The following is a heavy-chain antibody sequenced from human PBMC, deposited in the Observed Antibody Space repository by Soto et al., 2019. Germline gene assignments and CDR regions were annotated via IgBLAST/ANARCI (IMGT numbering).Heavy chain of an antibody. D-gene: IGHD4-17*01. J-gene: IGHJ1*01. CDR3: ARNVGDYGDYGSVEYFQH. V-gene: IGHV3-21*01. CDR1: GFTFSSYT. Sequence: EVQLVESGGGLVKPGGSLRLSCAASGFTFSSYTMNWVRQAPGKGLEWVSSISSSSSYIYYADSVKGRFTISRDNAKNSLFMKMNSLRAEDTAVYYCARNVGDYGDYGSVEYFQHWGQGTLVTVSS. CDR2: ISSSSSYI.